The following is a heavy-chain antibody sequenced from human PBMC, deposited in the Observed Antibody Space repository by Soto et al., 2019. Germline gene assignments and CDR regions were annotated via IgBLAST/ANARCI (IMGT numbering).Heavy chain of an antibody. V-gene: IGHV4-39*01. CDR2: IYYSGST. J-gene: IGHJ6*01. CDR1: GGSISSSSYY. D-gene: IGHD4-4*01. Sequence: SETLSLTCTVSGGSISSSSYYWGWIRQPPGKGLEWIGSIYYSGSTYYNPSLKSRVTISVDTSKNQFSLKLSSVTAADTAVYYCAALYTVIYYYYGMDVWGQGTTVNVSS. CDR3: AALYTVIYYYYGMDV.